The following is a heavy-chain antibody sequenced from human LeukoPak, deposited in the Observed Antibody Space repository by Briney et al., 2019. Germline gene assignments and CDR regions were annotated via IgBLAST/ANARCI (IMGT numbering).Heavy chain of an antibody. D-gene: IGHD3-22*01. Sequence: SETLSLTCAVSGGSISSSNWWSWVRQPPGKGLEWIGEIYHSGSTNYNPSLKSRVTISVDKSKNQFSLKLSSVTAADTAVYYCARHWAHKTYYYDSSGYYFDYWGQGTLVTVSS. CDR1: GGSISSSNW. CDR3: ARHWAHKTYYYDSSGYYFDY. V-gene: IGHV4-4*02. CDR2: IYHSGST. J-gene: IGHJ4*02.